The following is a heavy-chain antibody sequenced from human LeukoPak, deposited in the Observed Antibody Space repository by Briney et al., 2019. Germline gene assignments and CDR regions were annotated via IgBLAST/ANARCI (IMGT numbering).Heavy chain of an antibody. Sequence: GGSLRRSCSASGFTFDDYAMHWVRPAPGKGLEWVSGISWNSGSIGYADSVKGRFTISRDNAKNSLYLQMNSLRPEDMALYYCAKAPDGYNYVDYWGQGTLVTVSS. J-gene: IGHJ4*02. CDR2: ISWNSGSI. V-gene: IGHV3-9*03. CDR3: AKAPDGYNYVDY. D-gene: IGHD5-24*01. CDR1: GFTFDDYA.